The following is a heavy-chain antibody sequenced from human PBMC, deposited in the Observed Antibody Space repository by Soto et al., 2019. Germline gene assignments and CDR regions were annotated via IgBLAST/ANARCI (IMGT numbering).Heavy chain of an antibody. CDR2: ISGSGGST. J-gene: IGHJ4*02. V-gene: IGHV3-23*01. CDR3: AKDSIMITFGGVIVQDKPIFDY. D-gene: IGHD3-16*02. CDR1: GFTFSSYA. Sequence: GGSLRLSCAASGFTFSSYAMSWVRQAPGKGLEWVSAISGSGGSTYYADSVKGRFTISRDNSKNRLYLQMNSPRAEDTAVYYCAKDSIMITFGGVIVQDKPIFDYWGQGTLVTVSS.